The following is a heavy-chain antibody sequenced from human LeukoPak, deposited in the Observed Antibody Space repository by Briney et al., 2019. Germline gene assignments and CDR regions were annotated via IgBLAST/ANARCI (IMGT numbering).Heavy chain of an antibody. CDR3: ARGEIHYDFWSGYYGSYYYGMDV. CDR1: GYTFTSYY. V-gene: IGHV1-46*01. CDR2: INPSGGST. Sequence: ASVKVSCKASGYTFTSYYMHWVRQAPGQGLEWMGIINPSGGSTSYAQKFQGRVTMTRNTSISTAYMELSSLRSEDTAVYYCARGEIHYDFWSGYYGSYYYGMDVWGQGTTVTVSS. J-gene: IGHJ6*02. D-gene: IGHD3-3*01.